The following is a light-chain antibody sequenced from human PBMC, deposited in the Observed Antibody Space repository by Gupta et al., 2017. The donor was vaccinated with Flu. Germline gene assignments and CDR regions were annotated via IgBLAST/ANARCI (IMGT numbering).Light chain of an antibody. Sequence: SYVLTQPPSVSVAPGQTARITCGGNSIGSKSVHWYQQKPGQAPALVLCDYNDRPSGIPERFSGSNSGNTATLTISRVEAGDEADYYCQVWDTSTDLLYVFGTGTKVTVL. CDR1: SIGSKS. J-gene: IGLJ1*01. V-gene: IGLV3-21*02. CDR2: DYN. CDR3: QVWDTSTDLLYV.